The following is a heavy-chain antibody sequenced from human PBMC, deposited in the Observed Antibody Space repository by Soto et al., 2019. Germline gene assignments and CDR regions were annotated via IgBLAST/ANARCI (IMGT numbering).Heavy chain of an antibody. Sequence: QVQLVQTGAEVKKTGSSVKVSCKAPGGTFSSYAISWVRQAPGQGLEWMGGIIPIFGTAKHAQKFQAIVTITADESTSTGYMVLSSVRAEDTAVYYAERSYGGRSSLDIYYRYYYGMDVCGQGTTVTVSS. CDR1: GGTFSSYA. CDR3: ERSYGGRSSLDIYYRYYYGMDV. CDR2: IIPIFGTA. D-gene: IGHD2-15*01. J-gene: IGHJ6*02. V-gene: IGHV1-69*01.